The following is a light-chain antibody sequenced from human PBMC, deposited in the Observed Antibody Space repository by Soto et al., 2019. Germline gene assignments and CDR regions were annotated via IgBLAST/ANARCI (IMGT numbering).Light chain of an antibody. CDR1: SGHSSYA. V-gene: IGLV4-69*02. J-gene: IGLJ3*02. CDR2: VNSDGSH. CDR3: QTWATGWV. Sequence: QPVLTQSPSASASLGASVKLTCTLSSGHSSYAIAWHQQQPEKGPRYLMKVNSDGSHSKGDGIPDRFSGSSSGTERYLTISSLHSEDEADYYCQTWATGWVFGGGTKLTVL.